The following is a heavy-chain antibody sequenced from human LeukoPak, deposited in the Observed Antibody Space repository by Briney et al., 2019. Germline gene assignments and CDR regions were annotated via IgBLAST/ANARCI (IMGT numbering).Heavy chain of an antibody. J-gene: IGHJ4*02. CDR3: ARAPDDSSGYYPLDY. V-gene: IGHV4-59*01. Sequence: SETLSLTCTVSGGSISSYYWSWIRQPPGKGLEWIGYIYYSGSTNYNPSLKNRVTISVDTSKNQFSLKLSSVTAADTAVYYCARAPDDSSGYYPLDYWGQGTLVTVSS. D-gene: IGHD3-22*01. CDR2: IYYSGST. CDR1: GGSISSYY.